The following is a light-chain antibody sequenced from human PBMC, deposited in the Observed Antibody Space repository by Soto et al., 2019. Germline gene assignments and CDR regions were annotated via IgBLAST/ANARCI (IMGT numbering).Light chain of an antibody. CDR2: DVR. CDR3: SSDTGSSTL. V-gene: IGLV2-14*03. Sequence: QSALTQPAPVSGSPGQSITISCTGSSSDVGRYNFVSWYQQHPGEAPKLLIYDVRNRPSGVSTRFSGSKSGNTASLTISGLQAEDEADYYCSSDTGSSTLFGGGTKLTVL. J-gene: IGLJ3*02. CDR1: SSDVGRYNF.